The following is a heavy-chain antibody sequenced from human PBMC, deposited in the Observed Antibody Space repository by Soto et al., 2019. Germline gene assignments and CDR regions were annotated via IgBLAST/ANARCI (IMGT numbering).Heavy chain of an antibody. Sequence: SETLSLTCTVSGGSISSYYWSWIRQPPGKGLEWIGYIYYSGSTNYNPSLKSRVTISVDTSKNQFSLKLSSVTAADTAVYYCARRSFWSGYYPYYYYYMEVWGKGTTVTVSS. V-gene: IGHV4-59*08. CDR3: ARRSFWSGYYPYYYYYMEV. CDR2: IYYSGST. D-gene: IGHD3-3*01. CDR1: GGSISSYY. J-gene: IGHJ6*03.